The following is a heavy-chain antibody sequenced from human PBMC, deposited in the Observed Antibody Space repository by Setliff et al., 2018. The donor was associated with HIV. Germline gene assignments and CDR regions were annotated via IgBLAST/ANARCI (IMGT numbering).Heavy chain of an antibody. V-gene: IGHV3-7*03. Sequence: PGGSLRLSCAASGFTFSSHGMSWVRKAPGKGLEWVAKIKQDGREKYHVDSVKGRFTISRDNAQNSLYLQMNSLRAEDTAVYYCAREGSGWCDYWGQGTLVTVSS. CDR1: GFTFSSHG. CDR3: AREGSGWCDY. CDR2: IKQDGREK. D-gene: IGHD5-18*01. J-gene: IGHJ4*02.